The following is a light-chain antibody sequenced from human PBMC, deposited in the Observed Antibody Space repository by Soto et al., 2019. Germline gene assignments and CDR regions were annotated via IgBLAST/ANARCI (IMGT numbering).Light chain of an antibody. J-gene: IGLJ2*01. Sequence: QSALTQPASVSGSPGQSITISCTGTSRDVGGFNYVSWYQQSPDKAPKLMIYDVSNRPSGVSNRFSDSKSGNTASLTISGPQDEDEADYYCCSYTSSLNVEFGGGTKLTVL. CDR3: CSYTSSLNVE. V-gene: IGLV2-14*01. CDR2: DVS. CDR1: SRDVGGFNY.